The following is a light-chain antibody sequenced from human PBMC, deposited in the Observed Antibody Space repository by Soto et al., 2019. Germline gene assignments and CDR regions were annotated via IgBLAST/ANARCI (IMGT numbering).Light chain of an antibody. V-gene: IGLV2-14*01. Sequence: QSALPQPASVSGSPGQSITISCTGTSSDVGGYNYVSWYQQHPGKAPKLMIYDVSNRPSGVSNRFSGSKSGNTASLTISGLQAEDEADYYCSSYTSSSTRGVFGTGTKVTVL. CDR2: DVS. CDR1: SSDVGGYNY. CDR3: SSYTSSSTRGV. J-gene: IGLJ1*01.